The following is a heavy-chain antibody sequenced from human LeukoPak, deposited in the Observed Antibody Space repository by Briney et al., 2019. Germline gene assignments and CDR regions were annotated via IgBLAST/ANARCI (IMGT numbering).Heavy chain of an antibody. V-gene: IGHV3-23*01. Sequence: GGSLRLSCAASGFTFSTYAMSWVRQAPGKGLEWVSAISSSGGSTYYADPVKGRFTISRDNSKNTLYLQMNSLIADDTAAYYCAKYCGYSSSWYKLGFDYWGQGTLVTVSS. J-gene: IGHJ4*02. D-gene: IGHD6-13*01. CDR2: ISSSGGST. CDR1: GFTFSTYA. CDR3: AKYCGYSSSWYKLGFDY.